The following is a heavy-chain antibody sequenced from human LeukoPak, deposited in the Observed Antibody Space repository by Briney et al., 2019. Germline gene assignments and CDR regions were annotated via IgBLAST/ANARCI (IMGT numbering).Heavy chain of an antibody. CDR2: IYYSGST. CDR3: ARCGVIGSGCSFDY. Sequence: RSSETLSLTCTVSGGSISSSSYYWGWIRQPPGKGLEWIGSIYYSGSTYYNPSLKSRVTISEDTSKNQFSLNLSSVTAADTAVYYCARCGVIGSGCSFDYWGQGTLVTVSS. CDR1: GGSISSSSYY. J-gene: IGHJ4*02. D-gene: IGHD6-19*01. V-gene: IGHV4-39*07.